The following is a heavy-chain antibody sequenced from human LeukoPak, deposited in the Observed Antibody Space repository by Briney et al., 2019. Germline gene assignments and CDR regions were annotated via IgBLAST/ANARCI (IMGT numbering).Heavy chain of an antibody. CDR1: DGTVSSYD. V-gene: IGHV4-4*07. Sequence: SATVSLTCKLCDGTVSSYDWTEIRPPGGKELEWIGRIYSSGSTNYNPSLNSRVTMPVDTSKNQFSLKLSSLTAADTAVYYCAKNEKASFDYWGQGTLVTVSS. CDR3: AKNEKASFDY. D-gene: IGHD2/OR15-2a*01. CDR2: IYSSGST. J-gene: IGHJ4*02.